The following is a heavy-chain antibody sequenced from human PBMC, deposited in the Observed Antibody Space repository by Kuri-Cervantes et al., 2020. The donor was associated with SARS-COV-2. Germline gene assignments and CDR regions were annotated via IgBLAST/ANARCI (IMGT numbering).Heavy chain of an antibody. J-gene: IGHJ3*02. CDR3: ASTTYYDFWSGYPFDI. D-gene: IGHD3-3*01. V-gene: IGHV4-59*05. CDR1: GGSISSYY. CDR2: IYHSGST. Sequence: SETLSLTGTVSGGSISSYYWSWIRQPPGKGLEWIGSIYHSGSTYYNPSLKSRVTISVDTSKNQFSLKLSSVTAADTAVYYCASTTYYDFWSGYPFDIWGQGTMVTVSS.